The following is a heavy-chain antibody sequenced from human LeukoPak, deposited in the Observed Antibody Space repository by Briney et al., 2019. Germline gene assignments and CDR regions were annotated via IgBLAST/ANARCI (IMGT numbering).Heavy chain of an antibody. V-gene: IGHV1-3*01. Sequence: GASVKVSCKASGYTFTSYDINWVRQAPGQRLEWMGWINAGNGNTKYSQKFQGRVTITRDTSASTAYMELSSLRSEDTAVYYCARDSVDFDAFDIWGQGTMVTVSS. CDR1: GYTFTSYD. J-gene: IGHJ3*02. CDR2: INAGNGNT. D-gene: IGHD2-2*01. CDR3: ARDSVDFDAFDI.